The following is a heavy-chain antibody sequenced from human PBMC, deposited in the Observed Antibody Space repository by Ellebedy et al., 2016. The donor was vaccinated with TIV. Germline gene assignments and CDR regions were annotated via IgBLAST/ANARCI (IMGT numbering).Heavy chain of an antibody. V-gene: IGHV4-39*02. J-gene: IGHJ3*02. Sequence: SETLSLXCTVSGGSISRSSDYWGWIRQPPGKGLEWIGSIYFSGSTWYNPSLKSRVTISVDTSKNLFSLRLRSVTASDTAVYYCATSAAIDAFDIWGQGTMVTVSS. CDR1: GGSISRSSDY. CDR3: ATSAAIDAFDI. D-gene: IGHD6-25*01. CDR2: IYFSGST.